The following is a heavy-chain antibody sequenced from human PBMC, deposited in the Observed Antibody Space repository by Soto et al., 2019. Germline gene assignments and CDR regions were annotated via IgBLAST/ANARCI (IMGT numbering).Heavy chain of an antibody. CDR2: ISGSGGST. CDR1: GFTFSSYA. D-gene: IGHD6-19*01. V-gene: IGHV3-23*01. CDR3: AKDSYLSGWYVYMDV. Sequence: SLRLSCAASGFTFSSYAMSWVRQAPGKGLEWVSAISGSGGSTYYADSVKGRSTISRDNSKNTLYLQMNSLRAEDTAVYYCAKDSYLSGWYVYMDVWGKGTTVTVSS. J-gene: IGHJ6*03.